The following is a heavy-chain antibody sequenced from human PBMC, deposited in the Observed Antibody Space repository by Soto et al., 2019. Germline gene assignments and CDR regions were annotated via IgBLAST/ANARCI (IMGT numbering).Heavy chain of an antibody. D-gene: IGHD5-12*01. CDR2: ISWNSGSI. V-gene: IGHV3-9*01. CDR1: GFTFDDYA. J-gene: IGHJ4*02. Sequence: PGGSLRLSCAASGFTFDDYAMHWVRQAPGKGLEWVSGISWNSGSIGYADSVKGRFTISRDNAKNSLYLQMNSLRSEDTALYYCAKDMGYDLSPLGYFDYWGQGTLLTVSS. CDR3: AKDMGYDLSPLGYFDY.